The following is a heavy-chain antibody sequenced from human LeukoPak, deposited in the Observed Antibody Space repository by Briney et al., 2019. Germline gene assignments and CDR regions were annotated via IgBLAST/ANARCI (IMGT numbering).Heavy chain of an antibody. CDR3: ARWAPSSGWYNWFDP. CDR1: GGSISSYY. V-gene: IGHV4-4*07. D-gene: IGHD6-19*01. J-gene: IGHJ5*02. CDR2: IYTSGST. Sequence: SETLSLTCTVSGGSISSYYWSWIRQPAGKGLEWIGRIYTSGSTNYNPSLKSRVTMSVDTSKNQFSLKLSSVTAADTAVYYCARWAPSSGWYNWFDPWGQGTLVTVSS.